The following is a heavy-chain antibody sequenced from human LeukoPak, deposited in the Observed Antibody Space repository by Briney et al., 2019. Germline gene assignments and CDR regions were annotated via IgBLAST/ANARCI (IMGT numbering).Heavy chain of an antibody. CDR2: INSDGSGT. J-gene: IGHJ4*02. D-gene: IGHD4-23*01. V-gene: IGHV3-74*01. CDR1: GFTFSSYW. CDR3: ARADDGANSWVNY. Sequence: PGGSLRLSCAASGFTFSSYWMHCVRQAPGKGLVWISRINSDGSGTSYADSVTGRFTISRDNAKNTLYLQMNSLRAEDTAVYYCARADDGANSWVNYWGQGTLVTVSS.